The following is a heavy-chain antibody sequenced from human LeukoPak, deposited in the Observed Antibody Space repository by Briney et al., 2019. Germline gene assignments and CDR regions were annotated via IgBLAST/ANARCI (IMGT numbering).Heavy chain of an antibody. V-gene: IGHV3-23*01. CDR1: GFTFSSYG. CDR3: AKDGSATTFPGGTDY. CDR2: ISGSGGST. D-gene: IGHD3-16*01. J-gene: IGHJ4*02. Sequence: GGSLRLSCAAPGFTFSSYGMSWVRQAPGKGLEWGSAISGSGGSTYYADSVKGRFTISRDNSKNTLYLQMNSLRAEDTAVYYCAKDGSATTFPGGTDYWGQGTLVTVSS.